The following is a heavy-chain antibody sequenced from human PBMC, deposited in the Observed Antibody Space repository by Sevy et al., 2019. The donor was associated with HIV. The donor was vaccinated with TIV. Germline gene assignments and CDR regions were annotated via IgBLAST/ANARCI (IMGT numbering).Heavy chain of an antibody. V-gene: IGHV1-46*01. CDR1: GYTFTNYY. CDR3: ARDDRGYSGYDRGNFDY. Sequence: ASVKVSCKASGYTFTNYYLNWVRQAPGQGLEWMGLLNPSGGSTVYAQKFQGRFTMTSDTSTSTIYMELSSLRSEDTAVYYCARDDRGYSGYDRGNFDYWGQGTLVTVSS. CDR2: LNPSGGST. D-gene: IGHD5-12*01. J-gene: IGHJ4*02.